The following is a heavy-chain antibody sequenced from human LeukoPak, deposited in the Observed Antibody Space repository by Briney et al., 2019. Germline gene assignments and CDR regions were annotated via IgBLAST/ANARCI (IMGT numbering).Heavy chain of an antibody. Sequence: GGSLRLSCAASGFTFSNYAMHWVRQAPGKGLEWVAAISYDGSSKYYADSVKGRFTISRDNSKNMLYLQMNSLRAEDTAVYYCARDGGNSGDFDCWSQGTLVTVSS. CDR2: ISYDGSSK. CDR1: GFTFSNYA. J-gene: IGHJ4*02. D-gene: IGHD4-23*01. CDR3: ARDGGNSGDFDC. V-gene: IGHV3-30-3*01.